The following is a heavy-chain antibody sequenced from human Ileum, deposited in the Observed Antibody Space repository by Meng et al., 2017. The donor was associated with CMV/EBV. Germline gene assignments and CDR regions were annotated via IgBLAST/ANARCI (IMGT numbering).Heavy chain of an antibody. J-gene: IGHJ4*02. V-gene: IGHV3-74*01. CDR1: GFIFSSYW. CDR3: ARGVGGIDS. CDR2: IDNDGVGT. Sequence: GESLKISCAAASGFIFSSYWMHWVRQAPGKGLVWVSHIDNDGVGTSYADSVKGRFTISRDNAKKTLYLQMNSLRAEDTAVYFCARGVGGIDSWGQGTLVTVSS. D-gene: IGHD2-15*01.